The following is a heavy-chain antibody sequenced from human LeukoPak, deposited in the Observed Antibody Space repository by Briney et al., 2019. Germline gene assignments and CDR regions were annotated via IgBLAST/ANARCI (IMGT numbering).Heavy chain of an antibody. Sequence: PGRSLRLSCAASWFTFSSYAMHWVRQAPGKGLEWVAVTSYDGSNKYYADSVKGRFTISRDNSKNTLYLQMNSLRAEDTAVYYCAKDQPPYYGSGSSDYWGQGTLVTVSS. CDR2: TSYDGSNK. V-gene: IGHV3-30-3*01. J-gene: IGHJ4*02. CDR3: AKDQPPYYGSGSSDY. CDR1: WFTFSSYA. D-gene: IGHD3-10*01.